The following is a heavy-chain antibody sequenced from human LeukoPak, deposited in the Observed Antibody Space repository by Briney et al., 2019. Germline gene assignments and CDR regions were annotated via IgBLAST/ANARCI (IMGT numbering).Heavy chain of an antibody. CDR3: ARVRSGYDYYYYMDV. V-gene: IGHV4-34*01. Sequence: SETLSLTCAVYGGSFSGYYWSWIRQPPGKGLEWIGEINYTGSTNYNPSLKSRVTISVDTSRNQFSLKLSSVTAADTAVYYCARVRSGYDYYYYMDVWGKGTTVTVSS. D-gene: IGHD3-3*01. J-gene: IGHJ6*03. CDR2: INYTGST. CDR1: GGSFSGYY.